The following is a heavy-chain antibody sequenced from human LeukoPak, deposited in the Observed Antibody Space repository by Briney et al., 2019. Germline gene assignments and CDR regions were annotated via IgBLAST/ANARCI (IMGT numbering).Heavy chain of an antibody. D-gene: IGHD5-12*01. Sequence: ASVKVSCKVSGCTFTDYYMHWVQQAPGKGLEWMGLVDPEDGETIYAGKFQGRVTITADTSTDTAYMELSSLRSEDTAVYYCATVLRGYGFDYWGQGTLVTVSS. CDR1: GCTFTDYY. CDR3: ATVLRGYGFDY. J-gene: IGHJ4*02. CDR2: VDPEDGET. V-gene: IGHV1-69-2*01.